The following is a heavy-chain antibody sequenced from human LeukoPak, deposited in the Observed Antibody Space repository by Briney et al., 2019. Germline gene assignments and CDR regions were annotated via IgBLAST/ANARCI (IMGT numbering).Heavy chain of an antibody. J-gene: IGHJ4*02. Sequence: SETLSLTCTVSGGTISSGDYYWSWIRQPPGKGLEWIGYIYYSGSTCYNPSLKSRVTISVDTSKNQFSLKLSSVTAADTAVYYCARSLWFSLDYWGQGTLVTVSS. CDR1: GGTISSGDYY. D-gene: IGHD3-10*01. CDR3: ARSLWFSLDY. CDR2: IYYSGST. V-gene: IGHV4-30-4*08.